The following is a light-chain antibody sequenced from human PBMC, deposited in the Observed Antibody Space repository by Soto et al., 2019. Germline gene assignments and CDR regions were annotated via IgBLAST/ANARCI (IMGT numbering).Light chain of an antibody. Sequence: EIVLTQSPATLSLSPGERVTLSCRASQNVSTYLAWYQQKPGQAPRLLIYDASDRATGIPARFSGSGSGTDFSLTLSRPEPEDSAGYYCQQRTNWLTFGPGTKVDIK. CDR3: QQRTNWLT. J-gene: IGKJ3*01. CDR1: QNVSTY. CDR2: DAS. V-gene: IGKV3-11*01.